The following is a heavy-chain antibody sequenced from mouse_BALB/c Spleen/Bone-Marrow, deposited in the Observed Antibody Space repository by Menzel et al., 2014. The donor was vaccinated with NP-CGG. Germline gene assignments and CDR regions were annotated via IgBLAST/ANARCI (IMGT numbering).Heavy chain of an antibody. CDR2: IDPANDNT. J-gene: IGHJ2*01. D-gene: IGHD4-1*01. Sequence: EVKLVESGAELVKPGALVKLSCTASGFNIKDTYMHWVKQRPEQGLEWIGRIDPANDNTQYGPKFQDKATITADTSPNAAYLQLSSLTSEDTAVYYCAPLTGTFDYWGQGTTLTVSS. V-gene: IGHV14-3*02. CDR3: APLTGTFDY. CDR1: GFNIKDTY.